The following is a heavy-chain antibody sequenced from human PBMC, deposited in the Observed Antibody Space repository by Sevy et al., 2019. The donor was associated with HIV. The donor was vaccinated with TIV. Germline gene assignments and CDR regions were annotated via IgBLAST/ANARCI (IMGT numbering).Heavy chain of an antibody. J-gene: IGHJ4*02. D-gene: IGHD3-22*01. CDR3: AKGDRGDYYDSSGYTLIDY. CDR2: ISSSGGST. Sequence: GGSLRLSCEASGFTFSNYGMSWVRQAPGKGLEWVSAISSSGGSTYYADSMKGPFTISRDNSKNTLYLQMNSLRAEDTAVYYCAKGDRGDYYDSSGYTLIDYWGQGTLVTVSS. V-gene: IGHV3-23*01. CDR1: GFTFSNYG.